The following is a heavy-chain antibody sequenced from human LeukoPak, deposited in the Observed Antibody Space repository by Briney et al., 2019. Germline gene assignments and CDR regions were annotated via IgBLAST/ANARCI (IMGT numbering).Heavy chain of an antibody. CDR2: IYYSGST. V-gene: IGHV4-59*08. CDR1: GGSISSYY. Sequence: PSETLSLTCTVSGGSISSYYWSWIRQPPGKGLEWIGYIYYSGSTNYNPSLKSRVTISVDTSKNQFSLKLSSVTAADTAVYYCARLSEVAATFDYWGQGTLVTVSS. CDR3: ARLSEVAATFDY. J-gene: IGHJ4*02. D-gene: IGHD2-15*01.